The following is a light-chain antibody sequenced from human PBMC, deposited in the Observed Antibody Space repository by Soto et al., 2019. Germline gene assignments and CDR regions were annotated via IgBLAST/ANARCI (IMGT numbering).Light chain of an antibody. CDR1: QGISSF. CDR3: QQYHSYPAS. J-gene: IGKJ1*01. V-gene: IGKV1-16*01. CDR2: DAS. Sequence: DIQMTQSPSSLSASVGDRVTITCRASQGISSFLAWFQQKPGKAPKSLIYDASTLQSGVSSRFSGSGSDTHCPLTISSLQPEDFATYYCQQYHSYPASFGQGTKVEIK.